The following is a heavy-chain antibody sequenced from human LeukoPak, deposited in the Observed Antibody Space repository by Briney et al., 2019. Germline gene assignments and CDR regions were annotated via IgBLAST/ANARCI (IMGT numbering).Heavy chain of an antibody. CDR3: AKANVKYCSGGSCFDAFDI. CDR2: INWNGGST. Sequence: RPGGSLRLSCAASGFTFDDHGVNWVRQAPGKGLEWVSGINWNGGSTGYADSVKGRFTMSRDNAKNSLYLQMNSLRAEDTAVYYCAKANVKYCSGGSCFDAFDIWGQGTMVTVSS. CDR1: GFTFDDHG. V-gene: IGHV3-20*04. J-gene: IGHJ3*02. D-gene: IGHD2-15*01.